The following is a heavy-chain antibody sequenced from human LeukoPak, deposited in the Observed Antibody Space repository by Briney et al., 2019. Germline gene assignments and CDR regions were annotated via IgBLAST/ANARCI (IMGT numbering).Heavy chain of an antibody. CDR3: ARVLRYFGWLSDDAFDI. V-gene: IGHV5-51*01. J-gene: IGHJ3*02. CDR1: GYSFTSYW. CDR2: IYPGDSDT. Sequence: GESLKISCKGSGYSFTSYWIGWVRQMPGKGLEWMGIIYPGDSDTRYSPSFQGQVTISADKSISTAYLQWSSLKASDTAMYYCARVLRYFGWLSDDAFDIWGQGTMVTVSS. D-gene: IGHD3-9*01.